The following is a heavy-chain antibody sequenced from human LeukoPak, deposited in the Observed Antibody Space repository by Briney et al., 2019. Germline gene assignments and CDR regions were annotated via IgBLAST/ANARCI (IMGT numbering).Heavy chain of an antibody. CDR1: GGSISSSSYY. J-gene: IGHJ4*01. CDR2: IYYTGSS. CDR3: ASRKLGNDY. Sequence: SETLSLTCTVSGGSISSSSYYWSWIRQSPGKGLEWIGYIYYTGSSSYNPSLRSRVTISADTSKNQFSLKLSSVTAADTAVYYCASRKLGNDYWGQGTLVTVSS. V-gene: IGHV4-61*01. D-gene: IGHD7-27*01.